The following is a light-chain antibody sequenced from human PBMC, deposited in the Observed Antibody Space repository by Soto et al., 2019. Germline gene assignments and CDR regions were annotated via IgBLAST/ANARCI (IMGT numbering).Light chain of an antibody. CDR3: QQSYMSPST. Sequence: DIHMTHYPHSLPASLGGRVSIPXRASQSISIYLNWYQQQPGXPPNXXXYAXSSLQTGFPSRLSGSGSGTDFTLTISRLKPDESVTYYCQQSYMSPSTFGQGTRLEI. CDR1: QSISIY. V-gene: IGKV1-39*01. J-gene: IGKJ5*01. CDR2: AXS.